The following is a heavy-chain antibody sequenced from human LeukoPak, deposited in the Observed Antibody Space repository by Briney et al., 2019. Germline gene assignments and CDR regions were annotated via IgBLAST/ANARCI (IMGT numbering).Heavy chain of an antibody. Sequence: ASVKVSCKASGFTFTSSAVQWVRQARGQRLEWIGWIVVGSGNTNYAHNFQERVTITRDMSTSTAYMELSSLTSEDTAVYYCAAFGSSWYAFDYWGQGTLVTVSS. V-gene: IGHV1-58*01. D-gene: IGHD6-13*01. CDR3: AAFGSSWYAFDY. J-gene: IGHJ4*02. CDR2: IVVGSGNT. CDR1: GFTFTSSA.